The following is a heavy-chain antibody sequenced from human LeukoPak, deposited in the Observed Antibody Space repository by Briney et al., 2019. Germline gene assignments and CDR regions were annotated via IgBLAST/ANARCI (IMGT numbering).Heavy chain of an antibody. CDR2: ISYDGSNK. CDR3: AKVTFEYSSSWSAFDI. Sequence: QAGGSLRPSCAASGFTFSSYGMHWVRQAPGKGLEWVAVISYDGSNKYYADSVKGRFTISRDNSKNTLYLQMNSLRAEDTAVYYCAKVTFEYSSSWSAFDIWGQGTMVTVSS. J-gene: IGHJ3*02. D-gene: IGHD6-6*01. V-gene: IGHV3-30*18. CDR1: GFTFSSYG.